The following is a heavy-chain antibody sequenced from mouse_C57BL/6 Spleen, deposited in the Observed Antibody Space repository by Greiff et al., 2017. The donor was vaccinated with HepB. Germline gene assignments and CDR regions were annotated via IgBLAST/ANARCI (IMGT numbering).Heavy chain of an antibody. V-gene: IGHV14-1*01. CDR2: IDPEDGDT. J-gene: IGHJ1*03. D-gene: IGHD1-1*01. Sequence: VQLKQSGAELVRPGASVKLSCTASGFNIKDYYMHWVKQRPEQGLEWIGRIDPEDGDTEYAPKFQGKATMTADTSSNTAYLQLSSMTSEDTAVYYCTTDYGSRWYFDVWGTGTTVTVSS. CDR1: GFNIKDYY. CDR3: TTDYGSRWYFDV.